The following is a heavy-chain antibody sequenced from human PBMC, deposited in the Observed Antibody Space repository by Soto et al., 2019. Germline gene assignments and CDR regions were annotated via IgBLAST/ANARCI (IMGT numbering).Heavy chain of an antibody. D-gene: IGHD3-10*01. V-gene: IGHV3-23*01. Sequence: VQLLESGGGLVQPGGSLRLSCAASGFTFSSYAMSWVRQAPGKGLEWVSAISGSGGSTYYADSVKGRFTISRDNSKNTMYLQMNSLRAEDTAVYYCAKDNPFMVRGDVQVRGPWGQGTLVTVSS. CDR1: GFTFSSYA. CDR3: AKDNPFMVRGDVQVRGP. J-gene: IGHJ5*02. CDR2: ISGSGGST.